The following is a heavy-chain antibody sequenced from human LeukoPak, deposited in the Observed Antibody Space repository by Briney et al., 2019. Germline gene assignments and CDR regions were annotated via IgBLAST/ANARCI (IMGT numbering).Heavy chain of an antibody. J-gene: IGHJ3*02. D-gene: IGHD3-10*01. CDR2: INAGNGNT. V-gene: IGHV1-3*01. Sequence: ASVTVSFTASGYTFTSYAMHWVRQAPGQRLEWMGWINAGNGNTKYSQKFQGRVTITRDTSASTAYMELSSLRSEDTAVYYCAGSQSDAFDIWGQGTMVTVSS. CDR1: GYTFTSYA. CDR3: AGSQSDAFDI.